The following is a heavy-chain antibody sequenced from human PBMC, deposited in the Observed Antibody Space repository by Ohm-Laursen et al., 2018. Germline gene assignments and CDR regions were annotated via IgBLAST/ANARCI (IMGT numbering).Heavy chain of an antibody. CDR3: AKMVGAWNFFDY. V-gene: IGHV3-9*01. CDR2: ITWNSGTI. CDR1: GFTFDDYT. Sequence: SLRLSCAASGFTFDDYTMHWVRQAPGKGLEWVSGITWNSGTITYADSVKGRFTISRDNAKNSLYLQMNSLRAEDTALYYCAKMVGAWNFFDYWGQGTLVTVSS. D-gene: IGHD1-26*01. J-gene: IGHJ4*02.